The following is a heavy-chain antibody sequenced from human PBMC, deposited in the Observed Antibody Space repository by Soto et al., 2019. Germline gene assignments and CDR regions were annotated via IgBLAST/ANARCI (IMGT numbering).Heavy chain of an antibody. Sequence: SVKVSCKASGGTFSSYAISWVRQAPGQGLEWMGGIIPIFGTANYAQKFQGRVTITRDTSASTAYMELSSLRSEDTAVYYCATAAYDLLTGYYNGGAFEIWGQGTTVTVSS. V-gene: IGHV1-69*05. CDR2: IIPIFGTA. CDR3: ATAAYDLLTGYYNGGAFEI. J-gene: IGHJ3*02. D-gene: IGHD3-9*01. CDR1: GGTFSSYA.